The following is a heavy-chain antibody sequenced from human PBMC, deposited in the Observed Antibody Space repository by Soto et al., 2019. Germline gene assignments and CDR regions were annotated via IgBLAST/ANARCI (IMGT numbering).Heavy chain of an antibody. CDR1: GFTFSNSA. J-gene: IGHJ4*02. V-gene: IGHV1-58*02. D-gene: IGHD2-21*02. Sequence: QMQVVQSGPEVKKPGTSVKVFCKTSGFTFSNSAIQWVRQARGQRLEWIGWIIVGNGNTNYAQQIQERVTITRDMSTNTAYLELSDLRSEDTAVYYCAAELYVDGACCHFDHWGQGTLVTVSS. CDR3: AAELYVDGACCHFDH. CDR2: IIVGNGNT.